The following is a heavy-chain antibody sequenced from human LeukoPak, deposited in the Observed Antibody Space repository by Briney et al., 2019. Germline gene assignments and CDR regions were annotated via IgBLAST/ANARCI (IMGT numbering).Heavy chain of an antibody. V-gene: IGHV4-30-4*08. CDR2: IYYSGST. D-gene: IGHD5-24*01. CDR1: GGSISSGDYY. J-gene: IGHJ4*02. Sequence: PSETLSLACTVSGGSISSGDYYWSWIRQPPGKGLEWIGYIYYSGSTYYNPSLKSRVTISVDTSKNQFSLKLSSVTAADTAVYYCARVGRRWLQNQFDYWGQGTLVTVSS. CDR3: ARVGRRWLQNQFDY.